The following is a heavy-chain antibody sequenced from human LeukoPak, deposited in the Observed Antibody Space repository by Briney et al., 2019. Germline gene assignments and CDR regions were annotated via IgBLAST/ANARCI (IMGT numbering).Heavy chain of an antibody. CDR2: SQYTGST. D-gene: IGHD5-24*01. Sequence: SETLFLTCTVSGGSFSPFYWSWIRQFPGKGLEWIGYSQYTGSTNYNPSLRSRVTISLDTSKNQFSLKLNSVTLADTAVYYCARGVGHGYNHDYWGQGTLVTVSS. CDR3: ARGVGHGYNHDY. V-gene: IGHV4-59*01. CDR1: GGSFSPFY. J-gene: IGHJ4*02.